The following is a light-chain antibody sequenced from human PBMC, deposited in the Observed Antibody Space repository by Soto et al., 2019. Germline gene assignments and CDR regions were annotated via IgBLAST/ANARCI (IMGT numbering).Light chain of an antibody. Sequence: QSALTQPRSVSESPGQSVTISCTGTSSDVGGYNFVSWYQQHPGKAPKLMIYDVSKRPSGVPDRFSGSKSDNTASLTISGLQSEDEAYYYCCSYAGSYTWVFGTGTKLTVL. CDR2: DVS. CDR1: SSDVGGYNF. CDR3: CSYAGSYTWV. J-gene: IGLJ1*01. V-gene: IGLV2-11*01.